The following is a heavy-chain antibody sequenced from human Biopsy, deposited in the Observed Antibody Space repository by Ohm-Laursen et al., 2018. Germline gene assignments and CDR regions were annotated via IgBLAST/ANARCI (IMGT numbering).Heavy chain of an antibody. CDR3: ARDLVDWTVPS. D-gene: IGHD3/OR15-3a*01. CDR1: GGSFSTYT. CDR2: IVPIFATA. J-gene: IGHJ4*02. Sequence: SSVKVSCKASGGSFSTYTISWVRQAPGQGLEWMGGIVPIFATANYAQRFQGRVTMTRDTSINTAFMELKSLRSDDTAVYYCARDLVDWTVPSWGQGTLVIVSS. V-gene: IGHV1-69*05.